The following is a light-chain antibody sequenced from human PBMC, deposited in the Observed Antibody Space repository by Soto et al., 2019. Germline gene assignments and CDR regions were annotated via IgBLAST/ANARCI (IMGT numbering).Light chain of an antibody. J-gene: IGKJ5*01. V-gene: IGKV1-39*01. Sequence: SGVPSRFRGSGSGTDFTLTIRSLQPEDLATYHCQQCYTPPLTFGQGTRLEIK. CDR3: QQCYTPPLT.